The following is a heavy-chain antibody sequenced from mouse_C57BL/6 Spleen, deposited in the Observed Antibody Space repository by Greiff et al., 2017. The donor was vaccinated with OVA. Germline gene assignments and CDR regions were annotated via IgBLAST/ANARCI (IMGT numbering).Heavy chain of an antibody. D-gene: IGHD2-4*01. CDR3: ARPLYDYGRYYAMDY. V-gene: IGHV5-12*01. CDR1: GFTFSDYY. CDR2: ISNGGGST. Sequence: EVQVVESGGGLVQPGGSLKLSCAASGFTFSDYYMYWVRQTPEKRLEWVAYISNGGGSTYYPDTVKGRFTISRDNAKNTLYLQMSRLKSEDTAMYYCARPLYDYGRYYAMDYWGQGTSVTVSS. J-gene: IGHJ4*01.